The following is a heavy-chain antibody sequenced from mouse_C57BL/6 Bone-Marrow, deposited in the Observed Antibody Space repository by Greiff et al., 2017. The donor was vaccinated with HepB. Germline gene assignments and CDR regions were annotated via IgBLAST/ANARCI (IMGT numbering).Heavy chain of an antibody. CDR3: ARGGPRHPWFAY. V-gene: IGHV5-4*03. CDR2: ISDGGSYT. Sequence: EVMLVESGGGLVKPGGSLKLSCAASGFTFSSYAMSWVRQTPEKRLEWVATISDGGSYTYYPDNVKGRFTISRDNVKNNLYLQMSHLKSEDTAMYYCARGGPRHPWFAYWGQGTLVTVSA. CDR1: GFTFSSYA. J-gene: IGHJ3*01.